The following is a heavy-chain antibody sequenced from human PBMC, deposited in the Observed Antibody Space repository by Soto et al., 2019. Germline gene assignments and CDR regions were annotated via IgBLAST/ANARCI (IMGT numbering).Heavy chain of an antibody. CDR2: IDPSDSYT. D-gene: IGHD1-20*01. CDR1: GYSSISFW. CDR3: ARRLITETKSSRWFDP. V-gene: IGHV5-10-1*01. J-gene: IGHJ5*02. Sequence: KIRYSVAGYSSISFWISWVRQMPGKGLEWMGRIDPSDSYTNYSPSFQGHVTISADKSISTAYLQWSSLKASDTAMYYCARRLITETKSSRWFDPWGQGTLVTVSS.